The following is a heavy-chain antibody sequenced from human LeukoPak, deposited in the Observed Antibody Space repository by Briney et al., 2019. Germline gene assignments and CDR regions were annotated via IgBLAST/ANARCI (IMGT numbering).Heavy chain of an antibody. CDR3: ARVGDSSGYFDY. D-gene: IGHD3-22*01. Sequence: SVKVSCKASGGTFSSYAISWVRQAPGQGLEWMGRIIPILGIANYAQKFQGRVTITADKSTSTAYMELSSLRSEDTAVYYCARVGDSSGYFDYWGQGTLVTVSS. CDR2: IIPILGIA. V-gene: IGHV1-69*04. CDR1: GGTFSSYA. J-gene: IGHJ4*02.